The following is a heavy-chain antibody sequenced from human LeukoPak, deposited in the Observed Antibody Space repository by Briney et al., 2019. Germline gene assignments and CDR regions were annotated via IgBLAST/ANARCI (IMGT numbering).Heavy chain of an antibody. D-gene: IGHD3-10*01. CDR1: GFTFSSYG. J-gene: IGHJ4*02. CDR2: IRYDGSNK. CDR3: VRDVGAVRGEVYFDY. V-gene: IGHV3-30*02. Sequence: GGSLRLSCAASGFTFSSYGMHWVRQAPGKGLEWVAFIRYDGSNKYYADSVKGRFTISRDNSKNTLYLQMNSLRAEDTAMYFCVRDVGAVRGEVYFDYWGQGTLVTVSS.